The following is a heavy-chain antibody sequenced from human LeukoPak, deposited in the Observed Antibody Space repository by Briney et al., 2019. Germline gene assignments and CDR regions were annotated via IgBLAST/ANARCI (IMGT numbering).Heavy chain of an antibody. CDR2: IKHDGSDQ. J-gene: IGHJ5*02. V-gene: IGHV3-7*01. CDR1: GFTFSNYW. D-gene: IGHD6-13*01. Sequence: GGSRRLSCAASGFTFSNYWLTWVRQAPGKGLEWVANIKHDGSDQYYLDSVKGRFTISRDNAKNSLYLQMNSLRAEDTAVYYCARGIATGIDFFDPWGQGTLVTVSS. CDR3: ARGIATGIDFFDP.